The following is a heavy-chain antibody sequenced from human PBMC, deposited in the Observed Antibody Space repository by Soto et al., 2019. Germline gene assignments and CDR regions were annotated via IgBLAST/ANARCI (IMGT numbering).Heavy chain of an antibody. Sequence: EVQLVESGGGLVQPGRSLRLSCAASGFTFDDYAMHWVRQAPGKGLEWVSGISWNSGSIGYADSVKGRFTISRDNAKNSLYLQMNSLRAEDTPLYYCAKGGTGGSGWRFDYWGQGTLVTVSS. CDR2: ISWNSGSI. CDR1: GFTFDDYA. J-gene: IGHJ4*02. CDR3: AKGGTGGSGWRFDY. D-gene: IGHD6-19*01. V-gene: IGHV3-9*01.